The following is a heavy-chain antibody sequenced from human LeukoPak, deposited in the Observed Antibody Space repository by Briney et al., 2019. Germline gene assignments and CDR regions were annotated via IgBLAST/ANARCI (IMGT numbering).Heavy chain of an antibody. V-gene: IGHV3-30-3*01. D-gene: IGHD3-10*01. J-gene: IGHJ6*02. CDR3: ARVPHYSGLDV. CDR1: GFTFSSYA. CDR2: ISYDGSTK. Sequence: PGESLRLSCAASGFTFSSYAIHWVRQAPGKGLEWVAVISYDGSTKYYADSVKGRFTISRDNSKNTLYLQMNRLRAEDTAVYYCARVPHYSGLDVWGQGTTVTVSS.